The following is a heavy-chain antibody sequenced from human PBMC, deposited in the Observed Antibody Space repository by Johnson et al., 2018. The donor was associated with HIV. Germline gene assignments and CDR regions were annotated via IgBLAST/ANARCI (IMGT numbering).Heavy chain of an antibody. Sequence: VQLVESGGGLVQPGGSLRLSCAASGFTFSSYWMHWVRQAPGKGLVWVSRINGDGSSTSYADSVKGRFTISRDNAKNTLYLQMNSLRAEDTAVYYCAKDWARIAAAQFDIWGQGTMVTVSS. CDR3: AKDWARIAAAQFDI. D-gene: IGHD6-13*01. J-gene: IGHJ3*02. CDR2: INGDGSST. V-gene: IGHV3-74*01. CDR1: GFTFSSYW.